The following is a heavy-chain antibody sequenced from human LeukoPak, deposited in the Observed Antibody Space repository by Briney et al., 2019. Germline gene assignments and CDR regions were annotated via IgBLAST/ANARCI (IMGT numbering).Heavy chain of an antibody. D-gene: IGHD6-13*01. CDR1: GFTFSSYS. J-gene: IGHJ4*02. V-gene: IGHV3-21*01. Sequence: TAGGSLRLSCAASGFTFSSYSMNWVRQAPGKGLEWVSFISSSRSYIYYADTVKGRFTISRDNAKNSLYLQMNSLRAEDTAVYYCARFIAAPYYFDYWGRGTLVTVSS. CDR3: ARFIAAPYYFDY. CDR2: ISSSRSYI.